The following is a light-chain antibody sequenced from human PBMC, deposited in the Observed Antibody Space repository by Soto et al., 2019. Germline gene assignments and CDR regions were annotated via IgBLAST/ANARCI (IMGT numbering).Light chain of an antibody. CDR1: SSDVGGYNY. V-gene: IGLV2-14*01. CDR3: SSYTSSSTLKV. CDR2: DVS. J-gene: IGLJ2*01. Sequence: QSALTQPASVSGSPGQSITISCTGTSSDVGGYNYASWYQQHPGEAPKLMIYDVSNRPSGVSNRFSGSKSGNTASLTISGLQAEDEADYYCSSYTSSSTLKVFGGGTKVTVL.